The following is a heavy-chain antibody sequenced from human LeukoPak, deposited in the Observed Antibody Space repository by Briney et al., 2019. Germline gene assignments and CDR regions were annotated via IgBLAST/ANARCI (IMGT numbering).Heavy chain of an antibody. V-gene: IGHV4-39*07. D-gene: IGHD3-22*01. CDR3: ATIPDYDSSGYYTHFDY. CDR1: GGSISSGGYY. Sequence: SETLSLTCTVSGGSISSGGYYWSWIRQPPGKGLEWIGEINHSGSTNYNPSLKSRVTISVDTSKNQFSLKLSSVTAADTAVYYCATIPDYDSSGYYTHFDYWGQGTLVTVSS. CDR2: INHSGST. J-gene: IGHJ4*02.